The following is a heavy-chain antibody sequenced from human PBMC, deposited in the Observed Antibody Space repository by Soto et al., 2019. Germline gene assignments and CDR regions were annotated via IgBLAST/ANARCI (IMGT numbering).Heavy chain of an antibody. CDR1: GFTFSSYG. CDR2: ISYDGSNK. V-gene: IGHV3-30*18. J-gene: IGHJ3*02. CDR3: AKDTTDYGDYVGAFDI. Sequence: PVGSLRLSCAASGFTFSSYGMHWVRQAPGKGLEWVAVISYDGSNKYYADSVKGRFTISRDNSKNTLYLQMNSLRAEDTAVYYCAKDTTDYGDYVGAFDIWGQGTMVTVSS. D-gene: IGHD4-17*01.